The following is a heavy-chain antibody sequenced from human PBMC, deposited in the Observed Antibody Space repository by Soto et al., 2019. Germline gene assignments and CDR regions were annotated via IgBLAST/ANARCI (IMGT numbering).Heavy chain of an antibody. Sequence: QVQLQESGPGLVKPSETLSLTCTVSGGSISTYFWSWIRQPPGKGLEWIGYIHYSGSTNYNPSLESRVTISADTSKNQFSLKLRSVTAADSAVYYCARMVRGVIFDYWGQGTLVTVSS. D-gene: IGHD3-10*01. CDR2: IHYSGST. CDR1: GGSISTYF. J-gene: IGHJ4*02. CDR3: ARMVRGVIFDY. V-gene: IGHV4-59*01.